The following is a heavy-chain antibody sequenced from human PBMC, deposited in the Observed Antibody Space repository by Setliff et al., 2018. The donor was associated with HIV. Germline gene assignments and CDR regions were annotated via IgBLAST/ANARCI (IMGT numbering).Heavy chain of an antibody. CDR3: ARNVPGIVPRRVGFDP. D-gene: IGHD1-26*01. Sequence: ASVKVSCKASGYLFTGYYMHWVRQAPGQGLEWMGWINVNSGGTKYAQKFQGRVTMTRDMSITTAYMELSSLKSDDTAMYYCARNVPGIVPRRVGFDPWGQGTLVTVSS. V-gene: IGHV1-2*02. CDR1: GYLFTGYY. CDR2: INVNSGGT. J-gene: IGHJ5*02.